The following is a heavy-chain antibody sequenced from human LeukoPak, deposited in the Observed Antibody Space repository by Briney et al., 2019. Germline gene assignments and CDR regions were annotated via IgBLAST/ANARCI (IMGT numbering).Heavy chain of an antibody. CDR1: GFTFSSYA. J-gene: IGHJ5*02. Sequence: GGSLRLSCAASGFTFSSYAMTWIRQAPGKGLEWVSAISGGGGSTFYAGSVKGRFTISRDNSKNTLYLQMNSLRAEDTAVYYCAKVYGSGIYNWFDPWGQGTLVTVSS. CDR2: ISGGGGST. V-gene: IGHV3-23*01. D-gene: IGHD3-10*01. CDR3: AKVYGSGIYNWFDP.